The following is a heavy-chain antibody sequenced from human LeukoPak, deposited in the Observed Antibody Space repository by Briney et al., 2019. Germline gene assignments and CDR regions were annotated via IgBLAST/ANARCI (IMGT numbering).Heavy chain of an antibody. J-gene: IGHJ5*02. CDR2: ISSSGGNT. CDR3: AKAPRGRYCSSTSCYNWFDP. Sequence: GGTLRLSCAASGFTFSSYGMSWVRQAPGKGLEWVSGISSSGGNTYYADSVKGRFTISRDNSKNTLYLQMNSLRAEDTAVYYCAKAPRGRYCSSTSCYNWFDPWGQGTLVTVSS. D-gene: IGHD2-2*01. CDR1: GFTFSSYG. V-gene: IGHV3-23*01.